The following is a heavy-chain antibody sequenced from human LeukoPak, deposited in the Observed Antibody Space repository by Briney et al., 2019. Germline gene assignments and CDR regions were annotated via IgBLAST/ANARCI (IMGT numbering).Heavy chain of an antibody. CDR3: TTDLDSGYDLEFDY. CDR2: IKSKTDGGTT. CDR1: GFTFSSYW. Sequence: PGGSLRLSCAASGFTFSSYWMSWVRQAPGKGLVWVGRIKSKTDGGTTDYAAPVKGRFTISRDDSKNTLYLQMNSLKTEDTAVYYCTTDLDSGYDLEFDYWGQGTLVTVSS. J-gene: IGHJ4*02. D-gene: IGHD5-12*01. V-gene: IGHV3-15*01.